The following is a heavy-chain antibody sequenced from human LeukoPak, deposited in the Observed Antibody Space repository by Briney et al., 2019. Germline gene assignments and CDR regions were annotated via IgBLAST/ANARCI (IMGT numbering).Heavy chain of an antibody. D-gene: IGHD5-24*01. CDR3: ASVHRDGYGY. Sequence: SETLSLTCAVYGGSFSGYYWSWIRQPPGKGLEWIREINHSGSTNYNPSLKSRVTISVDTSKNQFSLKLSSVTAADTAVYYCASVHRDGYGYWGQGTLVTVSS. CDR1: GGSFSGYY. J-gene: IGHJ4*02. CDR2: INHSGST. V-gene: IGHV4-34*01.